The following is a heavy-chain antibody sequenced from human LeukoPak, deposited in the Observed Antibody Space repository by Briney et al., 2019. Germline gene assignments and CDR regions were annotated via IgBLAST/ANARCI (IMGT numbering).Heavy chain of an antibody. CDR3: ARSYCGGDCYFVSDWSDP. CDR2: INHSGST. J-gene: IGHJ5*02. D-gene: IGHD2-21*02. CDR1: GGSFSGYY. Sequence: SETLSLTCAVYGGSFSGYYWSWIRQPPGKGLEWIGEINHSGSTNYNPSLKSRVTMSVDTSKNQFSLKLSSVTAADTAVYYCARSYCGGDCYFVSDWSDPWGQGTLVTVSS. V-gene: IGHV4-34*01.